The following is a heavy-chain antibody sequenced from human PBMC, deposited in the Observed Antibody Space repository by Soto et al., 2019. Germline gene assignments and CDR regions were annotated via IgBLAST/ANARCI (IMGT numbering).Heavy chain of an antibody. CDR2: VYYTGST. V-gene: IGHV4-59*08. D-gene: IGHD6-13*01. Sequence: SETLSLTCTVSGGSISDYYWNWSRQPPGKGLEWIGYVYYTGSTYYNPSLKSRVTISGDTSKNQFSLRLTSVTAADTAAYYCARSLFVAAPYDYWGQGALVTVSS. CDR3: ARSLFVAAPYDY. CDR1: GGSISDYY. J-gene: IGHJ4*02.